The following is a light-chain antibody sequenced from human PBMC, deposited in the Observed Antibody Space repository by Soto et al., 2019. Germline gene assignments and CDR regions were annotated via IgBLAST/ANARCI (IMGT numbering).Light chain of an antibody. J-gene: IGKJ1*01. CDR2: GAS. CDR3: QQYLTWPWT. CDR1: QSVSDY. Sequence: EIEMTQSPATLSVSPGERATLSCRASQSVSDYLVWYQQKPGQAPRLLISGASIRATGIPARFSGHGSGREFTLTISSRQSEDFAVYYFQQYLTWPWTFGQGTKVEI. V-gene: IGKV3-15*01.